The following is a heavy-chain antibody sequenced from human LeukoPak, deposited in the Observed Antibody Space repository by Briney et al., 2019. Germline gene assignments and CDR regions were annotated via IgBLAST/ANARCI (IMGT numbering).Heavy chain of an antibody. Sequence: SETLSLTCAVYGGSFSGYYWSWIRQPPGKGLEWIGEINHSGSTNYNPSLKSRVTISVDTSKNQFSLKLSSVTAADTAVYYCAREIGYCSGGSCYFGYWGQGTLVTVFS. D-gene: IGHD2-15*01. V-gene: IGHV4-34*01. J-gene: IGHJ4*02. CDR2: INHSGST. CDR1: GGSFSGYY. CDR3: AREIGYCSGGSCYFGY.